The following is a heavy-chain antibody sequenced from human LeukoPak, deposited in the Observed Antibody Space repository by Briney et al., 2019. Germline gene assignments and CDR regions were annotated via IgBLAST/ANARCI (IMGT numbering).Heavy chain of an antibody. V-gene: IGHV4-38-2*01. J-gene: IGHJ5*02. CDR3: ARHLPILNWFDP. Sequence: PSETLSLPCAVSGYSISSGYYWGWIRQPPGKGLEWIGSIYHSGSTYYNPSLKSRVTISVDTSKNQFSLKLSSVTAADTAVYYCARHLPILNWFDPWGQGTLVTVSS. CDR2: IYHSGST. CDR1: GYSISSGYY.